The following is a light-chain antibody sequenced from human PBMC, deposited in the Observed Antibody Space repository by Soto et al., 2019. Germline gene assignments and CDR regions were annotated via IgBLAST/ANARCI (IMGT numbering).Light chain of an antibody. J-gene: IGKJ1*01. Sequence: EVVMTQSPATLSVSPGERVTLSCRASQSINAHLAWYQQKPGQAPRLLIHGASTRATGIPARFSGSGFGTEFTTTISSLQSEDFAVYYCQQYNTWLWTFGQGTKVELQ. CDR2: GAS. CDR1: QSINAH. CDR3: QQYNTWLWT. V-gene: IGKV3-15*01.